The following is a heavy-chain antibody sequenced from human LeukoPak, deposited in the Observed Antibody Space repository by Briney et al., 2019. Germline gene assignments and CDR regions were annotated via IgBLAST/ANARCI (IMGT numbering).Heavy chain of an antibody. V-gene: IGHV3-7*01. CDR2: IKQDGSEK. CDR3: ARELDDSWKDY. J-gene: IGHJ4*02. D-gene: IGHD1-1*01. CDR1: GFTFSSYW. Sequence: PGGSLRLSCAASGFTFSSYWMSWVRQAPGKGLEWVANIKQDGSEKYYVDSVKGRFTISRDNAKNSLYLQMNSPRAEDTAVYYCARELDDSWKDYWGQGTLVTVSS.